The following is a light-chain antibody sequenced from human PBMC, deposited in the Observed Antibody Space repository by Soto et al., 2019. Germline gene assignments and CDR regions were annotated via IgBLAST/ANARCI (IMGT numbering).Light chain of an antibody. Sequence: QLVLTQSSSASASLGSSGKLTCTLSSGHSTYIIAWHQQQPGKAPRYLMKLEGSGSYNKGSGIPDRFSGSSSGADRYLTISNLQFEDEADYYCETWDTNVVVFGGGTKVIVL. J-gene: IGLJ2*01. CDR1: SGHSTYI. CDR2: LEGSGSY. V-gene: IGLV4-60*02. CDR3: ETWDTNVVV.